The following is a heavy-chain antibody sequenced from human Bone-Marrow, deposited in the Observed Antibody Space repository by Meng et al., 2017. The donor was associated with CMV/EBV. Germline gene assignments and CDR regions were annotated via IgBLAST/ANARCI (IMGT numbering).Heavy chain of an antibody. J-gene: IGHJ5*02. CDR1: YA. V-gene: IGHV1-3*02. CDR3: ARARVLRFLEWLARSPPYNWFDP. Sequence: YAMHWVRQPPGQRLEWMRSSNAGNGNTKYSQEFQGRVTITRDTSASTAYMEVSSLRSDDTAVYYCARARVLRFLEWLARSPPYNWFDPWGQGTLVTVSS. CDR2: SNAGNGNT. D-gene: IGHD3-3*01.